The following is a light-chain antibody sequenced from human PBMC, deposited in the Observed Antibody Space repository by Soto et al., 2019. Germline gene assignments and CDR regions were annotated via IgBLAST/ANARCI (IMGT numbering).Light chain of an antibody. Sequence: EVVMTQSPLSLPVTLGQPASISCRSSQSLAYTDGNTYLHWFLQRPGQSPRRLIYKVSNRDSGVPDRFSGSGSGNDFTLKISRVDAEDVGVYYCMQGTHWPLTFGGGTKVEIK. CDR2: KVS. J-gene: IGKJ4*01. CDR1: QSLAYTDGNTY. CDR3: MQGTHWPLT. V-gene: IGKV2-30*01.